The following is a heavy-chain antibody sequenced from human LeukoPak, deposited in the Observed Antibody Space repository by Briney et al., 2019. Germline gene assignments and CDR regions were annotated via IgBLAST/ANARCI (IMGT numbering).Heavy chain of an antibody. Sequence: GGSLRLSCAASGFTFSSYGMHWVRQAPGKGLEWVAVISYEGSNKYYADSAKGRFTISRDNSKNMLYLQMNSLRDEDTAVYYCAKGQYSYGPHYFDYWGQGTLVTVSS. CDR3: AKGQYSYGPHYFDY. CDR1: GFTFSSYG. V-gene: IGHV3-30*18. D-gene: IGHD5-18*01. CDR2: ISYEGSNK. J-gene: IGHJ4*02.